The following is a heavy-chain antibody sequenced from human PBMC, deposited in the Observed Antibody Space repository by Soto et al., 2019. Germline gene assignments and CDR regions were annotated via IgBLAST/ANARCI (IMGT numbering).Heavy chain of an antibody. Sequence: SVKVSCKASGFTFTSSAMQWVRQARGQRLEWIGWIVVGSGNTNYAQKFQERVTITRDMSTSTAYMELSSLRSEDTAVYYCAAERTIPYYYYGMDAWGQGTTVTVSS. CDR1: GFTFTSSA. J-gene: IGHJ6*02. D-gene: IGHD3-10*01. CDR3: AAERTIPYYYYGMDA. V-gene: IGHV1-58*02. CDR2: IVVGSGNT.